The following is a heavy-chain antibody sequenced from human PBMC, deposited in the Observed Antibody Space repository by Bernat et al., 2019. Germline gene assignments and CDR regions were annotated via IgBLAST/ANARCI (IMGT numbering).Heavy chain of an antibody. Sequence: EVQLVESGGGLVQPGGSLRLSCAASGFTFSSYSMNWVRPAPGKGLEWVSYISSSSSTIYYADSVKGRFTISRDNAKNSLYLQMNSLRAEDTAVYYCARPLGRGSYYNRFWGQGTLVTVSS. CDR3: ARPLGRGSYYNRF. J-gene: IGHJ4*02. D-gene: IGHD3-10*01. V-gene: IGHV3-48*01. CDR1: GFTFSSYS. CDR2: ISSSSSTI.